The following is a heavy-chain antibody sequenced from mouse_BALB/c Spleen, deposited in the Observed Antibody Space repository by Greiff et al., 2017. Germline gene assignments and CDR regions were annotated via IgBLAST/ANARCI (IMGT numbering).Heavy chain of an antibody. Sequence: EVKVVDSGGGLVKLGGSLKLSCEASGFTFSSYYMSWVRQTPEKRLELVAAINSNGGSTYYPDTVKGRFTISRDNAKNTLYLQMSSLKSEDTAFYYSARHRYELAYWGQGTLVTVSA. CDR2: INSNGGST. J-gene: IGHJ3*01. CDR1: GFTFSSYY. V-gene: IGHV5-6-2*01. D-gene: IGHD2-14*01. CDR3: ARHRYELAY.